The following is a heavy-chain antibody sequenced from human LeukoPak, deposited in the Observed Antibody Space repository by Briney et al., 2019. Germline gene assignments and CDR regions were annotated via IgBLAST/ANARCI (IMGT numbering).Heavy chain of an antibody. V-gene: IGHV3-23*01. J-gene: IGHJ3*01. D-gene: IGHD4-17*01. CDR2: TRGTGRTT. Sequence: PGGSLSLSCAASGFTFSVYALIWVRQAPGRGLEWITATRGTGRTTYYANSEKGRCTISRDNSRNTVYLQRNSMRAEDTALYFCGKDPNGDYVGAFDFWGPGTMVTVSS. CDR3: GKDPNGDYVGAFDF. CDR1: GFTFSVYA.